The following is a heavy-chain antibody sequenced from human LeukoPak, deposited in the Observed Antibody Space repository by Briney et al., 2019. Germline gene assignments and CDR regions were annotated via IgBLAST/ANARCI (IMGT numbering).Heavy chain of an antibody. V-gene: IGHV1-18*01. D-gene: IGHD6-13*01. CDR1: GYTFTNYH. CDR2: ISAYNGNT. J-gene: IGHJ4*02. Sequence: ASVKVSCKASGYTFTNYHIAWVRQAPGQGLEWMGWISAYNGNTNYAQKLQGRVTMTTDTSTSTAYMELRSLRSDDTAVYYCARFETAAGDYWGQGTLVTVSS. CDR3: ARFETAAGDY.